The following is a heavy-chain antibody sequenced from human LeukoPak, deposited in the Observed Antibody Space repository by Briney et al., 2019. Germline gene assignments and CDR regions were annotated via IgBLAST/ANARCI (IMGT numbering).Heavy chain of an antibody. D-gene: IGHD3-3*01. CDR3: ARTHGVYYDFWSGAPYFDY. V-gene: IGHV4-4*07. Sequence: SETLSLTCTVSGGSISNYYWSWIRQPAGKGLEWIGRIYASGSTNYNPSLKSRVTMSVDMSKNQFSLKLTSVTAADTAVYYCARTHGVYYDFWSGAPYFDYWGQGTLVTVSS. J-gene: IGHJ4*02. CDR1: GGSISNYY. CDR2: IYASGST.